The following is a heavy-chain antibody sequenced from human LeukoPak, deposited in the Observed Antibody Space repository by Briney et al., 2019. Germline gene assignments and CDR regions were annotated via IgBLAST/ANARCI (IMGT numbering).Heavy chain of an antibody. CDR1: GGSISSSSYY. CDR3: ARQRWYSSGWFDY. D-gene: IGHD6-19*01. J-gene: IGHJ4*02. V-gene: IGHV4-39*01. Sequence: SETLSLTCTVSGGSISSSSYYWGWIRQPPGKGLEWIGSIYYSGSTYHNPSLKSRVTISVDTSKNQFSLKLSSVTAADTAVYYCARQRWYSSGWFDYWGQGTLVTVSS. CDR2: IYYSGST.